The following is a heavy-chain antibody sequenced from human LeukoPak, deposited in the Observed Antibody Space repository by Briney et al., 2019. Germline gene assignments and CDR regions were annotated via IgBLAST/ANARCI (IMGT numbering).Heavy chain of an antibody. Sequence: GGSLRLSCAASGFTFSSYAMSWVRQAPGKGLEWVSAISGSGGSTYYADSVKGRFTISRDNSKTTLYLQMNSLRAEDTAVYYCAKDLVRGVIITLIDYWGQGTLVTVSS. CDR1: GFTFSSYA. V-gene: IGHV3-23*01. D-gene: IGHD3-10*01. J-gene: IGHJ4*02. CDR2: ISGSGGST. CDR3: AKDLVRGVIITLIDY.